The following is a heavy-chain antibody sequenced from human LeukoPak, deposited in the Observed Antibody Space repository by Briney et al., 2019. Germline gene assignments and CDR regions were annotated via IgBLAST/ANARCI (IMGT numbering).Heavy chain of an antibody. D-gene: IGHD2-2*01. Sequence: SSETLSLTCTVSGGSISSGNYYWSWIRQPAGKGLEWIGRIYTSGSTNYNPSLKSRVTISVDTSKNQFSLKLSSVTAADTAVYYCARSVRYQLPLSYYYMDVWGKGTTVTVSS. CDR1: GGSISSGNYY. CDR3: ARSVRYQLPLSYYYMDV. V-gene: IGHV4-61*02. CDR2: IYTSGST. J-gene: IGHJ6*03.